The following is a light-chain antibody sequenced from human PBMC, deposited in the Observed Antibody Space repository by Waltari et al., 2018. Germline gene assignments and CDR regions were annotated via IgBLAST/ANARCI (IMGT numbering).Light chain of an antibody. CDR2: DAS. J-gene: IGKJ4*01. V-gene: IGKV1-33*01. Sequence: DIQMTQSPSSLSASVGDRVTITCQASQDIDNFLNWYQQKPGEAPRLLIYDASNLETGVPSKFSGSGSGTDFSLTITSLQPEDIATYYGQEYGNALTFGGGTKVEIK. CDR1: QDIDNF. CDR3: QEYGNALT.